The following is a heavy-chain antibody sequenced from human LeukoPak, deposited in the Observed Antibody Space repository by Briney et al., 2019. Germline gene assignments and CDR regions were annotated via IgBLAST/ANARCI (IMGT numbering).Heavy chain of an antibody. CDR1: GGSISSSSYY. CDR3: ARGGYDLRGFYY. D-gene: IGHD5-12*01. CDR2: IYYSGST. V-gene: IGHV4-39*07. Sequence: NPSETLSLTCTVSGGSISSSSYYWGWIRQPPGKGLEWIGSIYYSGSTYYNQSPKSRVTISVDTSKNQFSLKLSSVTAADTAVYYCARGGYDLRGFYYWGQGTLVTVSS. J-gene: IGHJ4*02.